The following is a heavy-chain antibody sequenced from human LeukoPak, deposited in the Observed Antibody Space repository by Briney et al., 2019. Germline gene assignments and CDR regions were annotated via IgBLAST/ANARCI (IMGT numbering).Heavy chain of an antibody. CDR1: GFNVGSLW. V-gene: IGHV3-23*01. D-gene: IGHD2-15*01. CDR2: ISGSGGST. J-gene: IGHJ3*02. CDR3: AKDLGYCSGGSCLGAFDI. Sequence: PGGSLRLSCGASGFNVGSLWMHWVRQVPGKGLEWVSAISGSGGSTYYADSVKGRFTISRDNSKNTLYLQMNSLRAEDTAVYYCAKDLGYCSGGSCLGAFDIWGQGTMVTVSS.